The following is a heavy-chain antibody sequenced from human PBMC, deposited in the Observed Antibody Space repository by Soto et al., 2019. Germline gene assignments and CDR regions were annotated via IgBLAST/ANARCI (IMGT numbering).Heavy chain of an antibody. D-gene: IGHD6-19*01. Sequence: GGSLRLSCAASGFTFSNYSMNWVRQAPGKGLEWVSSISTSSSYIYYADSVKGRFTISRDNAKNSLYLQMNSLRAEDTAVYYCARGHGSSFNWFDPWGQGTLVTVSS. CDR3: ARGHGSSFNWFDP. CDR2: ISTSSSYI. CDR1: GFTFSNYS. J-gene: IGHJ5*02. V-gene: IGHV3-21*01.